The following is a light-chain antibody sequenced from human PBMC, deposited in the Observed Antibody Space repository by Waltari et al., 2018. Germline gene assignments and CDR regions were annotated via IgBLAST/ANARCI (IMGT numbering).Light chain of an antibody. J-gene: IGLJ3*02. V-gene: IGLV1-44*01. CDR1: TSNIGTNT. CDR3: ATWDDSLSGRV. Sequence: QSVLTQPPSTSGTPGQRVTISSSGSTSNIGTNTVTRYQLPPGTAPKTVIFANYHRPSGVPDRFSASKSGTSASLVISGLQSEDEADYFCATWDDSLSGRVFGGGTKVTVL. CDR2: ANY.